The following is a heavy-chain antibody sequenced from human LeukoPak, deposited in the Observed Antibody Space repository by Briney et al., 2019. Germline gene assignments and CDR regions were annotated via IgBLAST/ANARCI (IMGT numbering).Heavy chain of an antibody. V-gene: IGHV4-39*07. CDR2: IYRSGSA. CDR3: ARAPHTSPTDYYFDF. J-gene: IGHJ4*02. CDR1: GDSVTSESFY. Sequence: SETLSLTCNVSGDSVTSESFYWAWIRQPPGKGPEWIGTIYRSGSAYHKPSLKSRLTISIDTSKNQFSLKLTSVTAADTALYFCARAPHTSPTDYYFDFWGPGTLVTVSS. D-gene: IGHD1-14*01.